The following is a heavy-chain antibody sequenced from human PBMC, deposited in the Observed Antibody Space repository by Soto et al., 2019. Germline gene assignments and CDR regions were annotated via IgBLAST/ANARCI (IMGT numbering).Heavy chain of an antibody. CDR1: GYTFTGYY. J-gene: IGHJ3*02. CDR3: AAGVGDTAMVKLDAFDI. V-gene: IGHV1-2*02. Sequence: ASVNVSCKASGYTFTGYYMHWVRQAPGQGLEWMGWINPNSGGTNYAQKFQGRVTMTRDTSISTAYMELSRLRSDDTAVYYCAAGVGDTAMVKLDAFDIWGQGTMVTVSS. CDR2: INPNSGGT. D-gene: IGHD5-18*01.